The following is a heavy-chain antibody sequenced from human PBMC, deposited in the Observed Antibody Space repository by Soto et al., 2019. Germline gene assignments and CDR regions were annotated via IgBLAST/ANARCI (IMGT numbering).Heavy chain of an antibody. CDR2: MNPNSGNT. CDR1: GYTFTSYD. Sequence: QVQLVQSGVEVKKPGASVKVSCKASGYTFTSYDINWVRQATGQGLEWMGWMNPNSGNTGYAQKFQGRVTMTRNTSISTAYMELSSLRSEDTAVYYCARGRDCSSTSCYEPFYYYYYYMDVWGKGTTVTVSS. D-gene: IGHD2-2*01. CDR3: ARGRDCSSTSCYEPFYYYYYYMDV. V-gene: IGHV1-8*01. J-gene: IGHJ6*03.